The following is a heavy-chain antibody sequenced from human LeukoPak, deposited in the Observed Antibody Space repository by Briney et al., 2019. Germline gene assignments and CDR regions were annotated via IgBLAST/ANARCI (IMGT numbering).Heavy chain of an antibody. J-gene: IGHJ4*02. CDR2: ISSSGSTI. CDR3: ARVKGSIAFLDY. CDR1: GLTFSSYE. D-gene: IGHD3-3*02. V-gene: IGHV3-48*03. Sequence: GGSLRLSCAASGLTFSSYEMNWVRQAPGKGLEWVSYISSSGSTIYYADSVKGRFAISRDNAKNSLYLQMNSLRAEDTAVYYCARVKGSIAFLDYWGQGTLVTVSS.